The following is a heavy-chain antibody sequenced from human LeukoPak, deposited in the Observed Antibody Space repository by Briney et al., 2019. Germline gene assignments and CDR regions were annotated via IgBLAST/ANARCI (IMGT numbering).Heavy chain of an antibody. J-gene: IGHJ4*02. CDR1: GYTFTSNY. V-gene: IGHV1-46*01. CDR3: ARDQEGFDY. Sequence: ASVKVSCKASGYTFTSNYIHWVRQAPGQGLEWMGMIYPRDGSTSYAQKFQGRVTVTRDTFTSTVHMELSGLRSEDTAVYYCARDQEGFDYWGQGTLVTVSS. CDR2: IYPRDGST.